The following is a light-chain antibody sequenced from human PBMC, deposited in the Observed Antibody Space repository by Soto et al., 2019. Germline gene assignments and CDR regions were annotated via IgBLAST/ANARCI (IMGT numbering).Light chain of an antibody. V-gene: IGKV3-15*01. CDR3: LQYNNWPYT. CDR2: GST. CDR1: QSVVSN. Sequence: EVVMTQSPATLSASPGERATLSCRASQSVVSNLAWYQQKPGKAPRLLIYGSTTRATGIPARFSGRWSETEFTLTISSLQSEDFAFYYCLQYNNWPYTFGQGTKLEIK. J-gene: IGKJ2*01.